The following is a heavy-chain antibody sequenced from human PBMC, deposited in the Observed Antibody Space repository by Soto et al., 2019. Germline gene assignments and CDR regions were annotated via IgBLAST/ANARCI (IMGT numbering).Heavy chain of an antibody. CDR1: GGSISSSSYY. D-gene: IGHD5-12*01. CDR3: APGGIVATIFYYYYHGMDV. Sequence: QLQLQESGPGLVKPSETLSLTCTVSGGSISSSSYYWGWIRQPPGTGLEWIGSLYYRGSTYYNPSLKSRVTIAVDTAKNHFSLTLSSVTAADTAVYYCAPGGIVATIFYYYYHGMDVWGQGTTVTVSS. CDR2: LYYRGST. J-gene: IGHJ6*02. V-gene: IGHV4-39*02.